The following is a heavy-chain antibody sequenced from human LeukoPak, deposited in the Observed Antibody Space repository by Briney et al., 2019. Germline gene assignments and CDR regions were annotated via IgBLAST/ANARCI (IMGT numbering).Heavy chain of an antibody. J-gene: IGHJ2*01. CDR2: IYHSGST. CDR1: GGSISSGDYY. CDR3: ARIVGAPRDWYFDL. Sequence: PSETLSLTCTVSGGSISSGDYYWSWIRQPPRKGLEWIGEIYHSGSTNYNSSLKSRVTISVDKSKNRFSLKLSSVTAADTAVYYCARIVGAPRDWYFDLWGRGTLVTVSS. D-gene: IGHD1-26*01. V-gene: IGHV4-30-4*01.